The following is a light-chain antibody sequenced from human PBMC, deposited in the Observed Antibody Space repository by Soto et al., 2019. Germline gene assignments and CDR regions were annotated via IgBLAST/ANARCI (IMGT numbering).Light chain of an antibody. CDR3: QQYGSSPIT. CDR2: GAS. V-gene: IGKV3-20*01. CDR1: QSVSNNY. J-gene: IGKJ5*01. Sequence: EIVLTQSPGRLPLSRGERATLSCRASQSVSNNYLAWYQQKPGQAPRLLIYGASNRATGIPDRFSGSGSGTDFTLTISRLEPEDFAVYYCQQYGSSPITFGQGTRLEIK.